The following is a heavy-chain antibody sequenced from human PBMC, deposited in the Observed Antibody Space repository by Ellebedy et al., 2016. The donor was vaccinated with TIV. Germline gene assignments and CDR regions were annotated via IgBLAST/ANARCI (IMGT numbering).Heavy chain of an antibody. J-gene: IGHJ4*02. Sequence: MPSETLSLPCAVYVGSFSGYYWSWIRQPPGKGLEWIGEINHSGSTNYNPSLKSRVTISVDTSKNQFSLKVNSVTAADTAVYYCARGKSNLYRSIVARPYDYWGQGTLATVSS. V-gene: IGHV4-34*01. D-gene: IGHD6-6*01. CDR1: VGSFSGYY. CDR2: INHSGST. CDR3: ARGKSNLYRSIVARPYDY.